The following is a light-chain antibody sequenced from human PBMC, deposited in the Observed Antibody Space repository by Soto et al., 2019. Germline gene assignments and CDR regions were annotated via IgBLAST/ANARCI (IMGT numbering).Light chain of an antibody. CDR3: GSFTSSTTLV. V-gene: IGLV2-18*02. J-gene: IGLJ2*01. Sequence: QSALTQPPSVSGSPGQSVTISCTGTSSDVGSYNRVSWYQQPPGTAPKLMIYEVTNRPSGVPDRFSGSKSGNTASLTISGLQAEYEADYYCGSFTSSTTLVFGGGTKVTVL. CDR1: SSDVGSYNR. CDR2: EVT.